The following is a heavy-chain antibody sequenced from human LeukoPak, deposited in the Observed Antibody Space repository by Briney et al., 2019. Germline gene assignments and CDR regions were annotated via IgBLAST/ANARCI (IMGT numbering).Heavy chain of an antibody. J-gene: IGHJ4*02. CDR2: ISYDGSNK. Sequence: GGSLRLSCAASGFTFSSYGMHWVRQAPGRGLEWVAVISYDGSNKYYADSVKGRFTISRDNSKNTLYLQMNSLRAEDTAVYYCAKDADRLFMGLRLGELSSGIDCWGQGTLVTVSS. CDR1: GFTFSSYG. CDR3: AKDADRLFMGLRLGELSSGIDC. V-gene: IGHV3-30*18. D-gene: IGHD3-16*02.